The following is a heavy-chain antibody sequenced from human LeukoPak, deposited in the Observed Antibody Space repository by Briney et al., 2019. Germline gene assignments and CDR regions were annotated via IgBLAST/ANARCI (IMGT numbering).Heavy chain of an antibody. CDR2: IYYSGST. CDR1: GGSISSSSYY. D-gene: IGHD6-13*01. Sequence: NASETLSLTCTVSGGSISSSSYYWGWIRQPPGKGLEWIGSIYYSGSTYYNPSLKSRVTISVDTSKNQFSLKLSSVTAADTAVYYCARGEDSSSWFQFDYWGQGTLVTVSS. V-gene: IGHV4-39*07. CDR3: ARGEDSSSWFQFDY. J-gene: IGHJ4*02.